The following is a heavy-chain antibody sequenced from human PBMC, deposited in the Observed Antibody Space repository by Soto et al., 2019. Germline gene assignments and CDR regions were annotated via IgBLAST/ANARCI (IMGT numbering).Heavy chain of an antibody. J-gene: IGHJ4*02. CDR3: AGEGYSYGYIDY. CDR2: INHSGST. Sequence: SETLSLTCAVYGGSFSGYYWSWIRQPPGKGLEWIGEINHSGSTNYNPSLKSRVTISVDTSKNQFSLKLSSVTAADTAVYYCAGEGYSYGYIDYWGQGTLVTVS. V-gene: IGHV4-34*01. CDR1: GGSFSGYY. D-gene: IGHD5-18*01.